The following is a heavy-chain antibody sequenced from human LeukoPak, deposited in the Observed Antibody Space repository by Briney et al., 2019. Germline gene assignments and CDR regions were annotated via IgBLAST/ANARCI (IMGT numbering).Heavy chain of an antibody. CDR3: ARQAAATREDYFYYMDV. D-gene: IGHD6-25*01. CDR1: GFTFSSYS. Sequence: KPGGSLRLSCAASGFTFSSYSMKWVRQAPGKGLEWVSYISSSSTYIYYADSVTGRFTISRDNAKNSLYLQMNSLRAEDTALYYCARQAAATREDYFYYMDVWGKGTPVTVSS. V-gene: IGHV3-21*05. CDR2: ISSSSTYI. J-gene: IGHJ6*03.